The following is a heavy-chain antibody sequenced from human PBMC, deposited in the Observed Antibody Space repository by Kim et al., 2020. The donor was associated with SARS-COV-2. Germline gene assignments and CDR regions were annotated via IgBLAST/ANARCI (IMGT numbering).Heavy chain of an antibody. CDR2: IYYSGST. Sequence: SETLSLTCTVSGGSISSSSYYWGWIRQPPGKGLEWIGSIYYSGSTYYNPSLKSRVTISVDTSKNQFSLKLSSVTAADTAVYYCASGSYFDYWGQGTLVTVSS. D-gene: IGHD1-26*01. CDR3: ASGSYFDY. V-gene: IGHV4-39*01. CDR1: GGSISSSSYY. J-gene: IGHJ4*02.